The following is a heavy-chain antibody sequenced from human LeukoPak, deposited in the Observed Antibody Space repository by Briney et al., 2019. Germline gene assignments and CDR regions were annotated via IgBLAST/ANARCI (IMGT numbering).Heavy chain of an antibody. V-gene: IGHV3-21*01. Sequence: KSGGSLRLSCVASGFTFSSYSMNWVRQAPGKGLEWVSSISSSTSYIYYADSVKGRFTIPRDNAKNSLYLQMNSLRAEDTAVYYCAKERGYSYGPLDYYYYMDVWGKGTTVTVSS. CDR2: ISSSTSYI. D-gene: IGHD5-18*01. CDR3: AKERGYSYGPLDYYYYMDV. CDR1: GFTFSSYS. J-gene: IGHJ6*03.